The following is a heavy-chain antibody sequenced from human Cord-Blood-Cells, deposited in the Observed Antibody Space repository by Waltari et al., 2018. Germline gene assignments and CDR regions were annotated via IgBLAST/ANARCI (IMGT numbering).Heavy chain of an antibody. J-gene: IGHJ4*02. CDR3: ARDRGYDYFDY. CDR1: GGSISSSNW. Sequence: QVQLQESGPGLVKPSGTLSLTCAVSGGSISSSNWWSWVRQPPGKGLEWIGEIYHRGRTNYNPSLKSLVTISVDKSKNQFSLKLSSVTAADTAVYYCARDRGYDYFDYWGQGTLVTVSS. CDR2: IYHRGRT. D-gene: IGHD6-25*01. V-gene: IGHV4-4*02.